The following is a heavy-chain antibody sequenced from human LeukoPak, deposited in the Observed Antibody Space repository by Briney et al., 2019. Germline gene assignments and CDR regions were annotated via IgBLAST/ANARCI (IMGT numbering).Heavy chain of an antibody. V-gene: IGHV4-39*01. J-gene: IGHJ4*02. CDR2: ISYSGNT. Sequence: PSETLSLTCTVSGDSISGSSYFWGWIRQPPGKGLEWIGSISYSGNTYYNPSLKSRVTISVDTSKNQFSLNLNSVTAADTAVYYCARPGYYGDYAFDYWGQGTLVTVSS. D-gene: IGHD4-17*01. CDR1: GDSISGSSYF. CDR3: ARPGYYGDYAFDY.